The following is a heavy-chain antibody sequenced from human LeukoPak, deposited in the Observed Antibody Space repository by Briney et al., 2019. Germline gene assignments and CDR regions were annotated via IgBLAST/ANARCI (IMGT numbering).Heavy chain of an antibody. D-gene: IGHD6-19*01. CDR2: INPNSGGT. J-gene: IGHJ4*02. CDR3: TVVGIRLVPVY. V-gene: IGHV1-2*02. CDR1: GYTFTGYY. Sequence: RRASVKVSCKAYGYTFTGYYMHWVRQAPGQGLEWMGWINPNSGGTNYAQKFQGRVTMTRDTSISTAYMELSRLRSDDTAVYYCTVVGIRLVPVYWGQGTLVTVSS.